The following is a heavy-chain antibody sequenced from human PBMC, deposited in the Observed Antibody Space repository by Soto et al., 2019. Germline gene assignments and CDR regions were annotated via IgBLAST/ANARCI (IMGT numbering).Heavy chain of an antibody. Sequence: SGPTLVNPTQTLTLTCTFSGFSLTTTGVGVGWIRQPPGKALEWLAFIYWDDDRRYSPSLKSRLTVTKDTSKNQVVLTMTNMDPVDTATYYCTRNPGVAAAGSGARLFDYWGQGTLVTVSS. CDR1: GFSLTTTGVG. CDR2: IYWDDDR. J-gene: IGHJ4*02. V-gene: IGHV2-5*02. D-gene: IGHD6-13*01. CDR3: TRNPGVAAAGSGARLFDY.